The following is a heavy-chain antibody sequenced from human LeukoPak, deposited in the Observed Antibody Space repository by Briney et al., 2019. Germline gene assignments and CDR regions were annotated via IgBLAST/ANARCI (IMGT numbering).Heavy chain of an antibody. Sequence: SGPTEAKPTHTLTLTCNFSGFLRSTSCVGVAWIRHTSGKALEWLALIFWNDDKRYNPSLKSRLTITKDTSKNQVVLTMTNMDPVDTATYYRARRPLTAMVGFDYWGQGTLVTVSS. CDR2: IFWNDDK. V-gene: IGHV2-5*01. CDR3: ARRPLTAMVGFDY. J-gene: IGHJ4*02. CDR1: GFLRSTSCVG. D-gene: IGHD5-18*01.